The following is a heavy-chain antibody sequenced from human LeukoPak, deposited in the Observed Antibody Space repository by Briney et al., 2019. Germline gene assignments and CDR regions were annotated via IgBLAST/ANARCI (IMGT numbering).Heavy chain of an antibody. CDR3: ARNWFDP. CDR2: IYSGGST. Sequence: PGGSLRLSCAASGFTVGSDYMSWVRQAPGKGLEWVSVIYSGGSTYYADSVKGRFTISRDKSKNTVYLQMNSLRFEDTAMYYCARNWFDPWGQGTLVTVSS. V-gene: IGHV3-53*05. J-gene: IGHJ5*02. CDR1: GFTVGSDY.